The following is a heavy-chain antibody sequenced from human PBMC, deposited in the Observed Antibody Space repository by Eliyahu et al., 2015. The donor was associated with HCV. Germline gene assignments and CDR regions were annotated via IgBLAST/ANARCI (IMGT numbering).Heavy chain of an antibody. CDR3: ARVGHDILTRGAFDI. J-gene: IGHJ3*02. Sequence: QPGGSLRLSCAASGFTFSSYEMNWVRQAPGKGLEWVSYISSSGSTIYYADSVKGRFTISRDNAKNSLYLQMNSLRAEDTAVYYCARVGHDILTRGAFDIWGQGTMVTVSS. CDR1: GFTFSSYE. CDR2: ISSSGSTI. V-gene: IGHV3-48*03. D-gene: IGHD3-9*01.